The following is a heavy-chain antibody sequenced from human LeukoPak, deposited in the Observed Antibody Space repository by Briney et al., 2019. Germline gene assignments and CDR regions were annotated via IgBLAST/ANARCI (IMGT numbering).Heavy chain of an antibody. CDR1: GFTFSSYA. Sequence: PGGSLRLSCAASGFTFSSYAMHWVRQAPGKGLEWVAVISYDGSNKYYADSVKGRFTISRDNSKNTLYLQMNSLRAEDTAVYYCAKGPRSGWYDEADYWDQGTLVTVSS. CDR2: ISYDGSNK. CDR3: AKGPRSGWYDEADY. J-gene: IGHJ4*02. V-gene: IGHV3-30-3*01. D-gene: IGHD6-19*01.